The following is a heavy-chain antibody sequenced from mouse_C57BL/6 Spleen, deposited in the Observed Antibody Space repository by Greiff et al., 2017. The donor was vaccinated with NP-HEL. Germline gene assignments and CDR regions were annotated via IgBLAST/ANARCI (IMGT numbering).Heavy chain of an antibody. Sequence: EVQLVESGPGLVKPSQSLSLTCSVTGYSITSGYYWNWIRQFPGNKLEWMGYISYDGSNNYNPSLKNRISITRDTSKNQFFLKLNSVTTEDTATYYCARDGYDRDFDVWGTGTTVTVSS. CDR2: ISYDGSN. CDR1: GYSITSGYY. D-gene: IGHD2-2*01. J-gene: IGHJ1*03. V-gene: IGHV3-6*01. CDR3: ARDGYDRDFDV.